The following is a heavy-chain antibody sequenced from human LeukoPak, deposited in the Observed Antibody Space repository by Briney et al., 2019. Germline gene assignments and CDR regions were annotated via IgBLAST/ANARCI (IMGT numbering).Heavy chain of an antibody. CDR2: ISSSGSTI. Sequence: GGSLRLSCAASGFTFSSYEMNWVRQAPGKGLEWVSYISSSGSTIYYADSVKGRFTISRDNAKNSLYLQMNSLRAEDTAVYYCARGPLREYYFDYWGQGTLVTVSS. D-gene: IGHD3-16*01. J-gene: IGHJ4*02. V-gene: IGHV3-48*03. CDR3: ARGPLREYYFDY. CDR1: GFTFSSYE.